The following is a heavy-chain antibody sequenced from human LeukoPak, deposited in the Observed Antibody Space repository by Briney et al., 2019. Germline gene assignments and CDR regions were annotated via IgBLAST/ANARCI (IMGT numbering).Heavy chain of an antibody. D-gene: IGHD1-26*01. CDR3: ARAYEWELLSPYYFDY. V-gene: IGHV4-39*02. Sequence: SETLSLTCTVSGDSISSSDYYWGWIRQSPGKGLECIGGIYYSGTAYYNPSLKSRVTISVDTSKNQFSLRLSSVTAADTAVYYCARAYEWELLSPYYFDYWGQGTLVTVSS. CDR1: GDSISSSDYY. CDR2: IYYSGTA. J-gene: IGHJ4*02.